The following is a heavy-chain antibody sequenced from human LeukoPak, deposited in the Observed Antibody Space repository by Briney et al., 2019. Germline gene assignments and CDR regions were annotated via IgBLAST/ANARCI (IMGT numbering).Heavy chain of an antibody. Sequence: GGTLRLSCAASGFTFSSYGMSWVRQAPGKGLEWVSAISGSGGSTYYADSVKGRFTISRDNSKNTLYLQMNSLRVEDTAVYYCAKGTPDIVVVPAADLYFDYWGQGTLVTVSS. CDR3: AKGTPDIVVVPAADLYFDY. D-gene: IGHD2-2*01. CDR1: GFTFSSYG. J-gene: IGHJ4*02. CDR2: ISGSGGST. V-gene: IGHV3-23*01.